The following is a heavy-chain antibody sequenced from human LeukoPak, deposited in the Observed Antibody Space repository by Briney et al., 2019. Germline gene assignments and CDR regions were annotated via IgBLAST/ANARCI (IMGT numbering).Heavy chain of an antibody. CDR1: GFTFSNYA. CDR2: ISGSGDGT. V-gene: IGHV3-23*01. D-gene: IGHD5-18*01. Sequence: GGSLRLSCAASGFTFSNYAMSWVRQAPGKGLEWVSAISGSGDGTYSADSVKGRFTISRDNSKNTLYLQMNSLRAEDTAVYYCAKGMTWNSYGNFDCWGRGTLVTVSS. CDR3: AKGMTWNSYGNFDC. J-gene: IGHJ4*02.